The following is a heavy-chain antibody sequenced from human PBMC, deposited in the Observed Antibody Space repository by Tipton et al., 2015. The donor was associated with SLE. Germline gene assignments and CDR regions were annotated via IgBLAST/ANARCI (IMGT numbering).Heavy chain of an antibody. Sequence: LRLSCTVSDGSIRSTNYYWGWIRQPPGKGLEWIGSIFYTGSTYYNPSLKSRVSFSIDTSKHQFSLKLNSVTAADTAVYYCARGSAVITSGYYYYYMDVWGKGTTVTVSS. CDR2: IFYTGST. CDR3: ARGSAVITSGYYYYYMDV. J-gene: IGHJ6*03. D-gene: IGHD3-22*01. CDR1: DGSIRSTNYY. V-gene: IGHV4-39*07.